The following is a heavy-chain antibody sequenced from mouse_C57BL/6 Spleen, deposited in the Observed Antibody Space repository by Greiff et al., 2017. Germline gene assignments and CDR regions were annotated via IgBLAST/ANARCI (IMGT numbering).Heavy chain of an antibody. CDR1: GYTFTSYW. D-gene: IGHD1-1*01. CDR2: IYPGNSDT. CDR3: TRKYYGSSLDN. Sequence: EVKLQQYGTVLARPGASVKMSCTTSGYTFTSYWMHWVKQRPGQGLEWIGAIYPGNSDTSYNQKFKGKAKLTAVTSASTAYMELSSLTNEDSAVYYCTRKYYGSSLDNWGQGTTLAVSS. J-gene: IGHJ2*01. V-gene: IGHV1-5*01.